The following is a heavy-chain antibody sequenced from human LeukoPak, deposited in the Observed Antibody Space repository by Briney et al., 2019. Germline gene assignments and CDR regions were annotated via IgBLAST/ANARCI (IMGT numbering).Heavy chain of an antibody. J-gene: IGHJ3*01. CDR1: GHSLINYG. Sequence: ASVKVSRKASGHSLINYGISWVRQAPGQGLEWMGWTSDYNGNRNIDYAQKFQGRVTMTTDTSTSTAYMELRSLRSDDTAVYYCARARYAGSSTDAFDFWGQGTMVSVSS. D-gene: IGHD1-26*01. CDR2: TSDYNGNR. V-gene: IGHV1-18*01. CDR3: ARARYAGSSTDAFDF.